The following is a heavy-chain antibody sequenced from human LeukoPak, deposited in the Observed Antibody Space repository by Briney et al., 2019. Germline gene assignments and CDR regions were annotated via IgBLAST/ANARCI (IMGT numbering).Heavy chain of an antibody. V-gene: IGHV3-21*04. J-gene: IGHJ6*03. CDR1: AFNFSSYS. CDR3: AKAGRGMNYYYYYMDV. D-gene: IGHD6-13*01. CDR2: ISSRSSYI. Sequence: GGSLRLSCAASAFNFSSYSMNWVRQAPGKGLEWVSSISSRSSYIYYADSVKGRFAISRDNAKNSLYLQMNSLRAEDTAVYYCAKAGRGMNYYYYYMDVWGKGTTVTISS.